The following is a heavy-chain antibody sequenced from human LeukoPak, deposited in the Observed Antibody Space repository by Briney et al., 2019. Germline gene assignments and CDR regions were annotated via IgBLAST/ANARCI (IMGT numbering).Heavy chain of an antibody. CDR1: GFTFSSYA. V-gene: IGHV3-23*01. D-gene: IGHD2-2*01. CDR3: AKEKEVPAAGNYYFDY. CDR2: ISGSGGST. J-gene: IGHJ4*02. Sequence: GGSLRLSCAASGFTFSSYAMSWVRQAPGKGLEWVSAISGSGGSTYYADSVKGRFTISRDNSKNTLYLQMNSLRAEDTAVYYCAKEKEVPAAGNYYFDYWGQGTLVTVSS.